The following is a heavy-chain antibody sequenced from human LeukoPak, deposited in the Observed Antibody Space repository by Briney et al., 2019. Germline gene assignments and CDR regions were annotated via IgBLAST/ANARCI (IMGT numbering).Heavy chain of an antibody. J-gene: IGHJ4*02. CDR2: ISGSGGST. CDR1: GFTFTDYW. V-gene: IGHV3-23*01. CDR3: AKAVGGSYRFEY. D-gene: IGHD1-26*01. Sequence: GGSLRLSCTTSGFTFTDYWMTWVRQAPGKGLEWVSAISGSGGSTYYADSVKGRFTISRDNSKNTLYLQMNSLRAEDTAVYYCAKAVGGSYRFEYWGQGNLVNVSS.